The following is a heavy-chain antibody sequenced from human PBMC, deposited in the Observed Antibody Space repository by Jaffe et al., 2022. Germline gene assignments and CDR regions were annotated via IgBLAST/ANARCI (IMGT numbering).Heavy chain of an antibody. CDR3: AKDVQLDYYYMDV. D-gene: IGHD6-6*01. CDR2: ISWNSGSI. V-gene: IGHV3-9*01. J-gene: IGHJ6*03. Sequence: EVQLVESGGGLVQPGRSLRLSCAASGFTFDDYAMHWVRQAPGKGLEWVSGISWNSGSIGYADSVKGRFTISRDNAKNSLYLQMNSLRAEDTALYYCAKDVQLDYYYMDVWGKGTTVTVSS. CDR1: GFTFDDYA.